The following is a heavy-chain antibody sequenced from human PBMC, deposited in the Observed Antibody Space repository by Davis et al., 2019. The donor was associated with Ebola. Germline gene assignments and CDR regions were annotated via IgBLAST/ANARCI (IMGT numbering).Heavy chain of an antibody. J-gene: IGHJ6*02. D-gene: IGHD3-22*01. CDR3: ARDEGNYDYLYYYGMDV. V-gene: IGHV3-30-3*01. CDR1: GFIFNSYA. Sequence: GGSLRLSCAASGFIFNSYAMHWVRQAPGKGLEWVAVISYDGSNKYYADSVKGRFTISRDNSKNTLYLQMNSLRAEDTAVYYCARDEGNYDYLYYYGMDVWGQGTTVTVSS. CDR2: ISYDGSNK.